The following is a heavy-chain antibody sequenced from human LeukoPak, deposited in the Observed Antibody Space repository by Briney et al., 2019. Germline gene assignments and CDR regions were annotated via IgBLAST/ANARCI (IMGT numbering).Heavy chain of an antibody. J-gene: IGHJ4*02. CDR2: IYHSGST. V-gene: IGHV4-30-2*01. D-gene: IGHD3-22*01. CDR1: GGSISSGGYS. Sequence: SETLSLTCAVSGGSISSGGYSWSWIRQPPGKGLEWIGYIYHSGSTYYNPSLKSRVTISVDRSKNQFSLKLCSVTAADTAVYYCARSTSTSAGRYYYDSSGYLPLDYWGQGTLVAVSS. CDR3: ARSTSTSAGRYYYDSSGYLPLDY.